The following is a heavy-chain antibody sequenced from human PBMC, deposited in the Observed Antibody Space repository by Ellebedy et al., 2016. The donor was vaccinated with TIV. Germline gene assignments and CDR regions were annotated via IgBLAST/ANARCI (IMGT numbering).Heavy chain of an antibody. Sequence: GESLKISCAASGFIFSSYAMHWVRQAPGKGLERVAFISFDGSSQYYADSVKGRFTISRDMSNNTLYLQMNSLKPEDTAVYYCARDKGFFEWLDSRRYNWFDPWGQGTLVTVSS. D-gene: IGHD3-3*01. V-gene: IGHV3-30*04. CDR2: ISFDGSSQ. CDR3: ARDKGFFEWLDSRRYNWFDP. CDR1: GFIFSSYA. J-gene: IGHJ5*02.